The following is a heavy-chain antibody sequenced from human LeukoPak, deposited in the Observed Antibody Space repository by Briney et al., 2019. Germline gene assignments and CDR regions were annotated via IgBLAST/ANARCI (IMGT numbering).Heavy chain of an antibody. CDR3: ATDHSMANTAWWFDP. Sequence: ASVKVSCKASGYTITNNYMHWVRQAPGQGLEWMRVINPSGTGSSYAQKFQGRITMSRDTSTSTVYMELSSLRSEDTAFYYCATDHSMANTAWWFDPWGQGTLVTVSS. V-gene: IGHV1-46*01. D-gene: IGHD5-24*01. J-gene: IGHJ5*02. CDR2: INPSGTGS. CDR1: GYTITNNY.